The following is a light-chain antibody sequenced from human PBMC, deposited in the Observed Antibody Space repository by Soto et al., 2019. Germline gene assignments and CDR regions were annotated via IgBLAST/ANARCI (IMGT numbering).Light chain of an antibody. CDR1: SSDVGGYNY. CDR2: DVS. V-gene: IGLV2-11*01. Sequence: QSALTQPRSVSGSPGQSVTISCTGTSSDVGGYNYVSWYQQHPGKAPKVMIYDVSKRPSGVPDRFSGSKSGNTASLTISGPQAAAAAHYYCCSYAGSYTWVFGGGTQVTVL. J-gene: IGLJ3*02. CDR3: CSYAGSYTWV.